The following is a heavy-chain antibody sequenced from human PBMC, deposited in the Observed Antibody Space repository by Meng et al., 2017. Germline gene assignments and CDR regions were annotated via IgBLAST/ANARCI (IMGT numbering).Heavy chain of an antibody. CDR2: IDYGGST. CDR3: ARTRGDYYFDY. V-gene: IGHV4-61*01. CDR1: GDSVSVGSHY. J-gene: IGHJ4*02. D-gene: IGHD3-16*01. Sequence: QVQLQGAGPGLVRPSATLSLTCTVTGDSVSVGSHYWSWIRQPPGKGLEWIGYIDYGGSTSYNPSLRSRVTISVDTSNNQFSLKLSSVTAADTAVSYCARTRGDYYFDYWGQGTLVTVSS.